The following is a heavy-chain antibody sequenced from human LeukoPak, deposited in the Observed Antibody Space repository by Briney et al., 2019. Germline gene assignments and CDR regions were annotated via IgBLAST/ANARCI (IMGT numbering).Heavy chain of an antibody. Sequence: AASGTVSCKASGYTFTSYYMHWVRQAPGQGREWMGIIKPRGGSTIYAQKFQGRVTMTRDTSTSTVYMELSSLRSEDTAVYYCATGRLTYYYDSSGYYPRVWFDPWGQGTLVTVSS. V-gene: IGHV1-46*01. CDR3: ATGRLTYYYDSSGYYPRVWFDP. CDR2: IKPRGGST. CDR1: GYTFTSYY. J-gene: IGHJ5*02. D-gene: IGHD3-22*01.